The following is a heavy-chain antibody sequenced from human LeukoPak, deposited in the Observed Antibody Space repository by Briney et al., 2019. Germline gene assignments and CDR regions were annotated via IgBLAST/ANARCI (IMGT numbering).Heavy chain of an antibody. D-gene: IGHD1-20*01. CDR3: VNGITATSG. V-gene: IGHV3-74*01. CDR1: GFIFSNFW. Sequence: QTGGSARLSCVGSGFIFSNFWMHWVRQAPGKGLMWVSAIKTDGSSTSYVDSVKGRFTISRDNAKNTLYLQMNSLRAEDTAIYYCVNGITATSGWGQGTLVTVSS. J-gene: IGHJ4*02. CDR2: IKTDGSST.